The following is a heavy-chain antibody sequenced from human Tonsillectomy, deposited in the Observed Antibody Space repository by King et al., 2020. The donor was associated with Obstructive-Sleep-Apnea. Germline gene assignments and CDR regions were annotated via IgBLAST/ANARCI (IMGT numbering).Heavy chain of an antibody. CDR3: ARVTWRPYFYGMDV. CDR2: IYHRGNT. CDR1: GGSISSTNW. Sequence: VQLQESGPGLVKPSGTLSLTCAVSGGSISSTNWWSWVRQPPGKGLEWIGEIYHRGNTNYNPSLKSRVTISADKSNNQFSLKLNSVTAADTAVYYCARVTWRPYFYGMDVWGQGTTVTVS. D-gene: IGHD5-24*01. J-gene: IGHJ6*02. V-gene: IGHV4-4*02.